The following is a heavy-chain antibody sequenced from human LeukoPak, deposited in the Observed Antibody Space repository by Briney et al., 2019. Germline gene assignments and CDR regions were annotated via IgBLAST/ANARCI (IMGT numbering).Heavy chain of an antibody. CDR1: GFTLSSHS. CDR3: ARDLYDSGAYSIHIDY. CDR2: ISSSSSYI. D-gene: IGHD3-22*01. Sequence: PGGSLRLSCAAYGFTLSSHSMNWVRQAPGKGLEWVSSISSSSSYIHSADSVKGRFTISRDNAKNSLYLQMNSLRAEDTAVYYCARDLYDSGAYSIHIDYWGQGTLVTVSS. J-gene: IGHJ4*02. V-gene: IGHV3-21*01.